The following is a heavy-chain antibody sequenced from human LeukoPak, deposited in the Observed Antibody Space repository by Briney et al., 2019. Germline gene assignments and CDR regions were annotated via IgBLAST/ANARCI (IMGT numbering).Heavy chain of an antibody. CDR1: GGSFSGYY. CDR3: ARPAQLYYYDSSGYRYFQH. CDR2: INHSGST. D-gene: IGHD3-22*01. V-gene: IGHV4-34*01. J-gene: IGHJ1*01. Sequence: SETLSFTCAVYGGSFSGYYWSWIRQPPGKGLEWIGEINHSGSTNYNPSLKSRVTISVDTSKNQFSLKLSSVTAADTAVYYCARPAQLYYYDSSGYRYFQHWGQGTLVTVPS.